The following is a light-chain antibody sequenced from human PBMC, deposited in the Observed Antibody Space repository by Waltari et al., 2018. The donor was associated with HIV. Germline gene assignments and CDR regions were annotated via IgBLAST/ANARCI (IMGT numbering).Light chain of an antibody. CDR2: NAT. CDR3: LLKEGGVWV. J-gene: IGLJ3*02. CDR1: SGAVTNTFY. Sequence: QTVVTQEPSLTVSPGGTVTLTCSSTSGAVTNTFYPNWFQQKPGQPPWPLIFNATKRPSWTPDRFSGTLRGGKAALTLSGVQSADEAEYFCLLKEGGVWVFGGGTKLTVL. V-gene: IGLV7-43*01.